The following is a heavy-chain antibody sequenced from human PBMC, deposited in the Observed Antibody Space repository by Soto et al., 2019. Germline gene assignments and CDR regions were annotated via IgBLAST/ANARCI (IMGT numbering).Heavy chain of an antibody. J-gene: IGHJ6*02. V-gene: IGHV1-24*01. CDR3: ATDSMITFGGVIVYYYYGMDV. D-gene: IGHD3-16*02. CDR1: GYTLTELS. Sequence: ASVKVSCKGSGYTLTELSMHWVRQAPGKGLEWMGGFDPEDGETIYAQKFQGRVTMTEDTSTDTAYMELSSLRSEDTAVYYCATDSMITFGGVIVYYYYGMDVWGQGTTVTVSS. CDR2: FDPEDGET.